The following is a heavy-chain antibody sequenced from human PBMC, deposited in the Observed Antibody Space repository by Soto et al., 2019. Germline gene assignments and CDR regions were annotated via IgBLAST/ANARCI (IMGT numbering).Heavy chain of an antibody. Sequence: EGQLLQSGGGLVQPGESLRVSCAASGFTFSSSGMSWVRQAPGKGLEWVSSISVRGDYRYYADSVKGRFTISRDNSKNTLYLQMNSLTAEDTAVYYCANHGGFDFWGPGTMVAVSS. CDR2: ISVRGDYR. V-gene: IGHV3-23*01. J-gene: IGHJ3*01. CDR1: GFTFSSSG. D-gene: IGHD4-17*01. CDR3: ANHGGFDF.